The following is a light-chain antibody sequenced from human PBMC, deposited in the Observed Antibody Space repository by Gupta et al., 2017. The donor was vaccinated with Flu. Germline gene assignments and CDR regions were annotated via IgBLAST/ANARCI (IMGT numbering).Light chain of an antibody. Sequence: GERATLSCRASQSVSSSYLAWYQQKPGQAPRLLIYGASSRATGIPDRFSGSGSGTDFTLTISRLEPEDFAVYYCQQYGSSPWTFGQGTKVEIK. CDR2: GAS. J-gene: IGKJ1*01. CDR1: QSVSSSY. CDR3: QQYGSSPWT. V-gene: IGKV3-20*01.